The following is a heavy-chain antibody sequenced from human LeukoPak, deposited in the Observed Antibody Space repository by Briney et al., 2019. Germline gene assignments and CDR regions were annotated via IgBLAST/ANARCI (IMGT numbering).Heavy chain of an antibody. V-gene: IGHV3-23*01. CDR1: GFTFSNAW. Sequence: GGSLRLSCAASGFTFSNAWMIWVRQAPGKGLEWVSAISGSGESTYYADSVKGRFTISRENSKSTLYLQMNSLRAEDTALYYCAKARGYSSSSENNWFDPWGQGTLVTVSS. J-gene: IGHJ5*02. D-gene: IGHD6-6*01. CDR3: AKARGYSSSSENNWFDP. CDR2: ISGSGEST.